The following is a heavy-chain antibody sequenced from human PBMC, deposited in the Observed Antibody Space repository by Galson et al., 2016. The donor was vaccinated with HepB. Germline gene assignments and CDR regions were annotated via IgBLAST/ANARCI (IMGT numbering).Heavy chain of an antibody. CDR3: GRWNEGLDY. CDR1: GGSIRNYY. D-gene: IGHD1-1*01. CDR2: IYYNGHT. J-gene: IGHJ4*02. V-gene: IGHV4-59*01. Sequence: SETLSLTCTVSGGSIRNYYWGWVRQPPGKGLEWIGYIYYNGHTNYNLSLTSRFTISVDTSKNQFFLRLNSVTAGDTAVYYCGRWNEGLDYWGQGTLVTVSS.